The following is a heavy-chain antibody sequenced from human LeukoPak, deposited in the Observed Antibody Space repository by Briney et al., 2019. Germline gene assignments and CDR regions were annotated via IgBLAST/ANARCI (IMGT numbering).Heavy chain of an antibody. Sequence: GRSLRLSCAASGFTFDDYAMHWVRQAPGKGLEWVSGISWNSGSIGYADSVKGRFTISRDNAKNSLYLQMNSLRAEDTALYYCAKDHSGGYSTDFFDYWGQGTLVTVSS. J-gene: IGHJ4*02. D-gene: IGHD1-26*01. CDR1: GFTFDDYA. CDR3: AKDHSGGYSTDFFDY. CDR2: ISWNSGSI. V-gene: IGHV3-9*01.